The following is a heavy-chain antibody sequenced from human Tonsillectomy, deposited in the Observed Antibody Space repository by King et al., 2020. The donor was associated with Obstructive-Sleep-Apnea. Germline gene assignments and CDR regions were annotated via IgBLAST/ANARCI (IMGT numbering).Heavy chain of an antibody. V-gene: IGHV4-34*01. CDR1: GGSYSVYY. CDR2: INHIGRT. Sequence: VQLQQWGAGLLKPSETLSLTCAVYGGSYSVYYWSWIRQPPGKGLEWIGEINHIGRTTNHPSLKSRVTISVDTSKNQFSLTLISVTASDTAVYYCARGRGGSGSLDFDYWGQGTLVTVSS. D-gene: IGHD3-10*01. J-gene: IGHJ4*02. CDR3: ARGRGGSGSLDFDY.